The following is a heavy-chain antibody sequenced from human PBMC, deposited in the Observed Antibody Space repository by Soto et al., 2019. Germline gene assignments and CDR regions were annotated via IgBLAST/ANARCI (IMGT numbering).Heavy chain of an antibody. J-gene: IGHJ6*03. D-gene: IGHD3-9*01. CDR1: GYTFTSYG. CDR2: ISAYNGNT. V-gene: IGHV1-18*01. Sequence: ASVKVSCKASGYTFTSYGISWVRQAPGQGLEWMGWISAYNGNTNYAQKLQGRVTMTTDTSTSTAYMELRSLRSDDTAVYYCATSLNYDILTGYSNYYYYMDVWGKGTTVTVSS. CDR3: ATSLNYDILTGYSNYYYYMDV.